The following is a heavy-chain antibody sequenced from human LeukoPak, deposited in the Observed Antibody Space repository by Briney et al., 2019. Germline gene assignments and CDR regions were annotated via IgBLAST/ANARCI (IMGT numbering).Heavy chain of an antibody. CDR2: NSAYNGNT. Sequence: ASVKVSCKASGYTFTSYGISWVRQAPGQGLEWMGWNSAYNGNTNYAQKLQGRVTMTTDTSTSTAYMELRSLRSDDTAVYYCARVYARVAATPYGMDVWGQGTTVTVSS. V-gene: IGHV1-18*01. J-gene: IGHJ6*02. CDR1: GYTFTSYG. D-gene: IGHD2-15*01. CDR3: ARVYARVAATPYGMDV.